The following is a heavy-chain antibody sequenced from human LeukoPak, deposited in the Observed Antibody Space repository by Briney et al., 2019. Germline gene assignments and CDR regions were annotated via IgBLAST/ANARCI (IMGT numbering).Heavy chain of an antibody. D-gene: IGHD5-18*01. CDR3: ARHLSGVTGYTYGRGIDY. V-gene: IGHV3-7*01. CDR1: GFTFSSYW. Sequence: PGGSLRLSCAASGFTFSSYWMSWVRQAPGKGLEWVANIKQGGSEKYYVDSVKGRFTISRDNAKTSLYLQMNSLRAEDTAVYYCARHLSGVTGYTYGRGIDYWGQGTLVTVSS. J-gene: IGHJ4*02. CDR2: IKQGGSEK.